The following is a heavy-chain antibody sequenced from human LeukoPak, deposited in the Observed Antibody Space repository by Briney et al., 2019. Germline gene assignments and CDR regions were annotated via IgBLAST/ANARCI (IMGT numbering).Heavy chain of an antibody. Sequence: PGGSLRLSCAASGFTFSSYGMHWVRQAPGKGLEWVAVISYDGSNKYYADSVKGRFTISRDNSKNTLYLQMNSLRAEDTAVYYCAKDLPDYYDSSGSFDYWGQGTLVTVSS. CDR3: AKDLPDYYDSSGSFDY. J-gene: IGHJ4*02. V-gene: IGHV3-30*18. D-gene: IGHD3-22*01. CDR2: ISYDGSNK. CDR1: GFTFSSYG.